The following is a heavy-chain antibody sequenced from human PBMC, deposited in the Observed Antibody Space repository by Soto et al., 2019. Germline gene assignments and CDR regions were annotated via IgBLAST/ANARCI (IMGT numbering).Heavy chain of an antibody. D-gene: IGHD2-2*01. V-gene: IGHV4-59*01. CDR1: GGSISSYY. Sequence: QVQLQESGPGLVKPSETLSLTCTVSGGSISSYYWSWIRQPPGKGLEWIGYINYSGSTNYNPSLKSRVDMSEDTSKQQFCPEPSSVTAADSAVYYYAREVVGVSGRYYCYYIDAWGKGTTVTVSS. CDR2: INYSGST. CDR3: AREVVGVSGRYYCYYIDA. J-gene: IGHJ6*03.